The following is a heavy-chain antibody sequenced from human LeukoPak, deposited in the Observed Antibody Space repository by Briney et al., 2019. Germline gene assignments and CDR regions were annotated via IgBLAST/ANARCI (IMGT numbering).Heavy chain of an antibody. CDR3: AKNPTFTYYYDSSGYSNWFDP. CDR1: GFTFSSYA. V-gene: IGHV3-23*01. J-gene: IGHJ5*02. CDR2: ISGSGGGT. D-gene: IGHD3-22*01. Sequence: GGSLRLSCAASGFTFSSYAMSWVRQAPGKGLEWVSAISGSGGGTYYADSVKGRFTISRDNSKNTLYLQMNSLRAEDTAVYYCAKNPTFTYYYDSSGYSNWFDPWGQGTLVTVSS.